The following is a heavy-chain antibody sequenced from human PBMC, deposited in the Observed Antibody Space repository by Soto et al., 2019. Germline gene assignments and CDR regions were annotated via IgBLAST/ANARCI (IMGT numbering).Heavy chain of an antibody. CDR3: AAALGCRSTSCTLDY. Sequence: QVQLVQSGAEVKKPGSSVKVSCKASGGTFGSYAFSWVRQAPGQGLEWMGVIIPVSGAAHYAQKFQGRVTITADESTSTAYMDLSSRSSQDTAVYYCAAALGCRSTSCTLDYWGQGTRVIVAS. CDR1: GGTFGSYA. V-gene: IGHV1-69*01. J-gene: IGHJ4*02. CDR2: IIPVSGAA. D-gene: IGHD2-2*01.